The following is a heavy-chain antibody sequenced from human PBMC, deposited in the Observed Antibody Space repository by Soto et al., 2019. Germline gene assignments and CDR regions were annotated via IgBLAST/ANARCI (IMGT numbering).Heavy chain of an antibody. J-gene: IGHJ4*02. CDR1: GGSISSSSYY. D-gene: IGHD3-10*01. CDR3: ASRELWFGELIRY. Sequence: PSETLSLTCTVSGGSISSSSYYWGWIRQPPGKGLEWIGSIYYSGSTYYNPSLKSRVTISVDTSKNQFSLKLSSVTAADTAVYYCASRELWFGELIRYWGQGTLVTVSS. CDR2: IYYSGST. V-gene: IGHV4-39*01.